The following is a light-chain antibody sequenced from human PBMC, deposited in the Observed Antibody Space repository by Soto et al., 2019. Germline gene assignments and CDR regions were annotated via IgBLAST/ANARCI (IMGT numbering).Light chain of an antibody. Sequence: DIQMTPAPSTLSASVGERVPLTCRAGQSINAWLAWYQQKPGKAPKLLIYDVSTLDSGVPSRFSGSASGTEFTLTISSLESDDFATYYCQQYHRYSTFGQGTKVDIK. CDR3: QQYHRYST. V-gene: IGKV1-5*01. CDR2: DVS. J-gene: IGKJ1*01. CDR1: QSINAW.